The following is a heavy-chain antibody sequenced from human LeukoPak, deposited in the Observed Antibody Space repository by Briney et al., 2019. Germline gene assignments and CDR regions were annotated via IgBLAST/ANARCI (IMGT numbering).Heavy chain of an antibody. CDR1: GFTCSSCW. CDR2: IKQDGSEK. Sequence: GGSLRLSCAASGFTCSSCWMRWVRQAPGKGLEWVASIKQDGSEKYYVDSVKGRFTISRDNAKNSLYLQMNSLRAEDTAVYYCARVGYCSSSTCRNYFDYWGQGTLVTVSS. CDR3: ARVGYCSSSTCRNYFDY. J-gene: IGHJ4*02. V-gene: IGHV3-7*02. D-gene: IGHD2-2*01.